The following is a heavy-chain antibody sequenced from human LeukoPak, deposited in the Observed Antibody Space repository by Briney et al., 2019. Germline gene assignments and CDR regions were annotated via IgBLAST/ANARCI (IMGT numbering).Heavy chain of an antibody. Sequence: PGGSLRLSCAASGFTVSSNYMSWVRQAPGKGLEWVSVIYSGGSTYYADSVKGRFTISRDNPKNTLYLQMNNLRAADTAIYYCAKSRLIYCTGGGCYGMDVWGQGTTVSVSS. V-gene: IGHV3-53*01. CDR3: AKSRLIYCTGGGCYGMDV. D-gene: IGHD2-8*02. CDR2: IYSGGST. CDR1: GFTVSSNY. J-gene: IGHJ6*02.